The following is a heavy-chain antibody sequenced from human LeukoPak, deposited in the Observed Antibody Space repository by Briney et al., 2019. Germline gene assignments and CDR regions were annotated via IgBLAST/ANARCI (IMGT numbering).Heavy chain of an antibody. D-gene: IGHD3-22*01. Sequence: SVKVSCKASGGSFSNFGISWVRQAPGQGLVWMGGILPVSNTANNAQNFQGRVTFTADTSTGTAYMELSSLRSEDTAVYYCARADRYYYDSSGPLGPWGQGTLVTVSS. CDR2: ILPVSNTA. CDR3: ARADRYYYDSSGPLGP. CDR1: GGSFSNFG. J-gene: IGHJ5*02. V-gene: IGHV1-69*06.